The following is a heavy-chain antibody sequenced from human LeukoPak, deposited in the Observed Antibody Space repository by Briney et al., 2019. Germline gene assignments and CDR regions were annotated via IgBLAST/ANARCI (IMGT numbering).Heavy chain of an antibody. Sequence: ASVKVSCKASGYTFTGYYMHWVRQAPGQGLEWMGWVNPNSAGTNYAQKFQGRVTMTRDTSISTAYMELSRLRSDDTAVYYCARRGRSSNYFDYWGQGTLVTVSS. CDR1: GYTFTGYY. V-gene: IGHV1-2*02. J-gene: IGHJ4*02. D-gene: IGHD6-6*01. CDR2: VNPNSAGT. CDR3: ARRGRSSNYFDY.